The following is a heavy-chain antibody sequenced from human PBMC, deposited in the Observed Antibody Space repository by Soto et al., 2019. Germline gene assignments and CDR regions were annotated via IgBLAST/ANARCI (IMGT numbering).Heavy chain of an antibody. CDR3: ARDLIVATETNYYYYGMDV. V-gene: IGHV1-69*13. D-gene: IGHD5-12*01. J-gene: IGHJ6*02. CDR1: GGTFSSYA. CDR2: IIPIFGTA. Sequence: VKVSCKASGGTFSSYAISWVRQAPGQGLEWMGGIIPIFGTANYAQKFQGRVTITADKSTSTAYMELSSLRSEDTAVYYCARDLIVATETNYYYYGMDVWGQGTTVTVSS.